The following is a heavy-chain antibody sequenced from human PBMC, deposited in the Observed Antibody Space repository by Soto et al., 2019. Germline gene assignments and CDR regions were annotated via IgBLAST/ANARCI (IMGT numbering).Heavy chain of an antibody. V-gene: IGHV3-74*01. Sequence: PGGSLRLSCAASGFTFSSYWMHWVRQAPGKGLVWVSRINSDGSSTSYADSVKGRFTISRDNAKNTLYLQMNSLRAEDTAVYYCARPRDFWSGYHYYMDVWGKGTTVTVSS. CDR3: ARPRDFWSGYHYYMDV. D-gene: IGHD3-3*01. CDR2: INSDGSST. J-gene: IGHJ6*03. CDR1: GFTFSSYW.